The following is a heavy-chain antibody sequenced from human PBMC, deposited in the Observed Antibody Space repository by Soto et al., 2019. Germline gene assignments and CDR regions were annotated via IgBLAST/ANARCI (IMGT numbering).Heavy chain of an antibody. CDR2: INHSGST. V-gene: IGHV4-34*01. Sequence: SETLSLTCAVYGGSFSGYYWSWIRQPPGKGLEWIGEINHSGSTNYNPSLKSRVTISVDTSKNQFSLKLSSVTAADTAVYYCARGGYYCSSTSCYQNWFDPWGQGTLVTVSS. CDR3: ARGGYYCSSTSCYQNWFDP. D-gene: IGHD2-2*01. J-gene: IGHJ5*02. CDR1: GGSFSGYY.